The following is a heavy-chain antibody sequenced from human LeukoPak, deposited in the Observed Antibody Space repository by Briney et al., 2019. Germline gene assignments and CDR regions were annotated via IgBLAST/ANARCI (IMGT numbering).Heavy chain of an antibody. CDR1: GYSISSGYY. D-gene: IGHD2-2*01. V-gene: IGHV4-38-2*02. J-gene: IGHJ5*02. CDR3: ARHAVGYQLLEA. CDR2: IYYSGST. Sequence: PSETLSLTCTVSGYSISSGYYWGWIRQPPGRGLEWIASIYYSGSTYYNPSLKSRVTISVDTSKNQFSLKLSSVTAADTAVYYCARHAVGYQLLEAWGQGTLVTVSS.